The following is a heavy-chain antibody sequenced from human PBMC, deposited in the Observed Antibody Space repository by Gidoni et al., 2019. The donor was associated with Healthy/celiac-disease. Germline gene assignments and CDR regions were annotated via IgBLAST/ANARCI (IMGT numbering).Heavy chain of an antibody. D-gene: IGHD3-3*01. V-gene: IGHV3-33*01. J-gene: IGHJ5*02. CDR3: ARDISPDLFAPPRFDP. CDR2: IWYAGSNK. Sequence: WVRQAPCKGLEWVAVIWYAGSNKYYADSVKGRFTISRDNSKNTLYLQMNSLRAEDTAVYYCARDISPDLFAPPRFDPWGQGTLVTVSS.